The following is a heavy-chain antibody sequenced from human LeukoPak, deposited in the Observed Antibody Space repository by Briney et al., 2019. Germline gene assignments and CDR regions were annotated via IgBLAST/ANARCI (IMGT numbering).Heavy chain of an antibody. V-gene: IGHV3-21*01. Sequence: GGSLRLSCAASGFTFSSYSMNWVRQAPGKGLEWVSSISSSSYIYYADSVKGRFPISRDNAKNSLYLQMNSLRAEDTAVYYCARDLSAARGPWGQGTLVTVSS. D-gene: IGHD6-6*01. CDR3: ARDLSAARGP. CDR2: ISSSSYI. J-gene: IGHJ4*02. CDR1: GFTFSSYS.